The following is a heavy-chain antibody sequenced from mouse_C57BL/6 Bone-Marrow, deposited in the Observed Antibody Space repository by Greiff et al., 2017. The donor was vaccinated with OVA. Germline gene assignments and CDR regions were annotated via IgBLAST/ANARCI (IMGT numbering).Heavy chain of an antibody. D-gene: IGHD1-1*01. CDR1: GYTFTDYY. J-gene: IGHJ4*01. CDR3: ARNYYGSSFYYYAMDY. Sequence: VQLQQSGPVLVKPGASVKMSCKASGYTFTDYYMNWVKQSHGKSLEWIGVINPYNGGTSYNQKFKGKATLTVDKSSSTAYMELNSLTSEDSAVYYCARNYYGSSFYYYAMDYWGQGTSVTVSS. CDR2: INPYNGGT. V-gene: IGHV1-19*01.